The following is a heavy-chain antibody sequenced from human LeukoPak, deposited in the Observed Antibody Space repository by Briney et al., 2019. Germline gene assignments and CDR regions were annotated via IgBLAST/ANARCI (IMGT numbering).Heavy chain of an antibody. CDR1: GFTFNSYA. D-gene: IGHD3-3*01. Sequence: GGSLRLSCAVSGFTFNSYAMHWVRQAPGKGLEWVAVISSDGSNNYYADSVKGRFTISRDNSNNTLYLQLSSLRAEDTAVYYCARAELFRSRGDDYWGQGTLVTVSS. CDR3: ARAELFRSRGDDY. J-gene: IGHJ4*02. V-gene: IGHV3-30*15. CDR2: ISSDGSNN.